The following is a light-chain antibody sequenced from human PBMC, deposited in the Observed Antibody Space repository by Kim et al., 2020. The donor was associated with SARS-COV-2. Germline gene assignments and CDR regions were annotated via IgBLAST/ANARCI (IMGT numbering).Light chain of an antibody. CDR2: GAS. Sequence: PGERATRSCRASQSVSSSYLAWYQQKPGQAPRLLIYGASSRATGIPDRFSGSGSGTDFTLTISRLEPEDFAVYYCQQYGSSPRKYTFGQGTKLEI. CDR1: QSVSSSY. CDR3: QQYGSSPRKYT. J-gene: IGKJ2*01. V-gene: IGKV3-20*01.